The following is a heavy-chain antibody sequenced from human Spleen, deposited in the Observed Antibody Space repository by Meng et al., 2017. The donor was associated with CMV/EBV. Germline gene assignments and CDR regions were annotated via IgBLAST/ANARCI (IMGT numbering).Heavy chain of an antibody. J-gene: IGHJ6*02. CDR1: GDSVSSNSAA. V-gene: IGHV6-1*01. Sequence: SCAISGDSVSSNSAAWNWIRQSPSRGLEWLGRTYYRSKWYNDYAISVKSRITINPDTSKNQFSLQLNSVTPEDTAVYYCATVSQGTVAKNPEAYYYYAMDVWGQGTTVTVSS. D-gene: IGHD1-14*01. CDR3: ATVSQGTVAKNPEAYYYYAMDV. CDR2: TYYRSKWYN.